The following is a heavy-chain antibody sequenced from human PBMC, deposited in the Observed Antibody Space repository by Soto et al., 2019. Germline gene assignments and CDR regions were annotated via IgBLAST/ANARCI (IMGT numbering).Heavy chain of an antibody. CDR2: ISSTSGFI. D-gene: IGHD2-21*02. V-gene: IGHV3-21*01. CDR1: GFTFSHHS. J-gene: IGHJ4*02. Sequence: PAGSLRLSCVASGFTFSHHSMNWVRQAPGKWLEWVSSISSTSGFIFYADSLKGRFTISRDNAKNALYLQMNSLRVDDTAVYYCARATIVTASHFDFWGQGIMVTVSS. CDR3: ARATIVTASHFDF.